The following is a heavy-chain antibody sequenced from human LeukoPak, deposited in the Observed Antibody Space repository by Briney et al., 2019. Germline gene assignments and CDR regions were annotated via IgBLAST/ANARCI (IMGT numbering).Heavy chain of an antibody. D-gene: IGHD3-16*01. V-gene: IGHV4-34*01. CDR1: GGSFSGYY. CDR2: INHSGST. Sequence: PSETLSLTCAVYGGSFSGYYWSWIRQPPGKGLEWIGEINHSGSTNYNPSLKSRVTILVDMSKNQFSLKLSSVTAADTAVYYCARRGTHLNNWFDPWGQGTLVTVSS. CDR3: ARRGTHLNNWFDP. J-gene: IGHJ5*02.